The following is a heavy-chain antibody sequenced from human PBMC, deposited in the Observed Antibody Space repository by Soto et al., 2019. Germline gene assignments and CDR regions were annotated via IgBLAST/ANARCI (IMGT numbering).Heavy chain of an antibody. CDR1: GFTVSSNY. D-gene: IGHD3-10*01. CDR2: IYSGGST. J-gene: IGHJ6*02. V-gene: IGHV3-53*01. CDR3: ARDSGITMVRGVYYYYGMDV. Sequence: GGSLRLSCAASGFTVSSNYMSWVRQAPGKGLEWVSVIYSGGSTYYADSVKGRFTISRDNSKNTLYLQMNSLRAEDTAVYYCARDSGITMVRGVYYYYGMDVWGQGTTVTVSS.